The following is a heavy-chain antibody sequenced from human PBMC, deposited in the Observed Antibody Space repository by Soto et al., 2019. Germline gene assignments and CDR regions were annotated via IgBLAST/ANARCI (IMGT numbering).Heavy chain of an antibody. CDR1: GGSISSSSYY. CDR2: IYYSGST. J-gene: IGHJ4*02. Sequence: QLQLQESGPGLVKPSETLSLTCTVSGGSISSSSYYWGWIRQPPGKGLEWIGSIYYSGSTYYNPSLESRVTISVDTSKNQFSLKLSSVTAEDTAVYYCARRSVWFGASDYWGQGTLVTVSS. V-gene: IGHV4-39*01. CDR3: ARRSVWFGASDY. D-gene: IGHD3-10*01.